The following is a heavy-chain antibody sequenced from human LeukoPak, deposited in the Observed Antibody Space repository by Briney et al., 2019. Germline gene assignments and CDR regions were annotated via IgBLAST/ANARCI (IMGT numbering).Heavy chain of an antibody. CDR1: GGSISSYY. V-gene: IGHV4-59*01. CDR2: IYYSGST. CDR3: AREVPNDYGDSHLDV. J-gene: IGHJ6*02. Sequence: SETLSLTCTVSGGSISSYYWSWIRQPPGKGLEWIGYIYYSGSTNYNPSLKSRVTISVDTSKNQFSLKLSSVTAADTAVYYCAREVPNDYGDSHLDVWGQGTTVTVSS. D-gene: IGHD4-17*01.